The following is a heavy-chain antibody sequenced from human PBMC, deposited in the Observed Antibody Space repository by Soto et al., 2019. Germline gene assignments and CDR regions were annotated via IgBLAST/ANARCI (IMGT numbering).Heavy chain of an antibody. CDR2: INSDGSST. D-gene: IGHD2-2*01. J-gene: IGHJ6*03. Sequence: PGGSLRLSCTASGFTFSSYWMHWVRQAPGKGLVWVSRINSDGSSTSYADSVKGRFTISRDNAKNTLYLQMNSLRAEDTAVYYCARDRSREPAAPYYYYYYMDVWGKGTTVTVSS. CDR3: ARDRSREPAAPYYYYYYMDV. CDR1: GFTFSSYW. V-gene: IGHV3-74*01.